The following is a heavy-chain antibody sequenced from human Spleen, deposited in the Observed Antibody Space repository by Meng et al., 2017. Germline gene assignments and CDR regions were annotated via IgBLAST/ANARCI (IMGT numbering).Heavy chain of an antibody. CDR3: ARGDGTTRGFYYYTMDV. V-gene: IGHV3-48*01. D-gene: IGHD1-7*01. CDR2: IGARDNTV. J-gene: IGHJ6*02. CDR1: GLSFSRNW. Sequence: GGSLRLSCAASGLSFSRNWMSWVRQASGKGLEWVSYIGARDNTVYYADSVKGRFTISRDNAKMSLYLQMNSLRVEDTAVYYCARGDGTTRGFYYYTMDVWGQGTTVTGSS.